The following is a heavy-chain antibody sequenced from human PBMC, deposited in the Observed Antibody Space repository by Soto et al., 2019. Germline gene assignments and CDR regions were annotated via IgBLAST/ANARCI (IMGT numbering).Heavy chain of an antibody. Sequence: EVQLVESGGGLVQPGRSLRLSCAASGFTFDDYAMHWVRQAPGKGLEWVSGISWNSGSIGYADSVKGRFTISRDNAKNSLYLQMNSLRAEDTALYYCAKDPAPHYYDSSGYYVGGFDPWGQGTLVTVSS. CDR3: AKDPAPHYYDSSGYYVGGFDP. V-gene: IGHV3-9*01. J-gene: IGHJ5*02. D-gene: IGHD3-22*01. CDR1: GFTFDDYA. CDR2: ISWNSGSI.